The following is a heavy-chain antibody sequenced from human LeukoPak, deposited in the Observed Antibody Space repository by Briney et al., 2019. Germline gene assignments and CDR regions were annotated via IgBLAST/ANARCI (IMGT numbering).Heavy chain of an antibody. CDR3: ARAPRKGIAKSYYFDY. CDR2: IYYSGST. V-gene: IGHV4-39*07. D-gene: IGHD6-13*01. CDR1: GGSISTSNYY. J-gene: IGHJ4*02. Sequence: SETLSLTCTVSGGSISTSNYYWGWIRQPPGKGLEWIGSIYYSGSTYYNPSLRSRVTISVDTSKNQFSLKLSSVTAADTAVYYCARAPRKGIAKSYYFDYWGQGTLVTVSS.